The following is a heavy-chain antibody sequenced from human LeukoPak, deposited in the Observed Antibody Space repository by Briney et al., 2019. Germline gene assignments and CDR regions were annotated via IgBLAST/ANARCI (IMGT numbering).Heavy chain of an antibody. CDR2: IYSGGST. CDR3: ARVQNYYDSSGYYLDAFDI. CDR1: GFTVSSNY. J-gene: IGHJ3*02. D-gene: IGHD3-22*01. V-gene: IGHV3-66*01. Sequence: GGSLRLPCAASGFTVSSNYMSWVRQAPGKGLEWVSVIYSGGSTYYADSVKGRFTISRDNSKNTLYLQMNSLRAEDTAVYYCARVQNYYDSSGYYLDAFDIWGQGTMVTVSS.